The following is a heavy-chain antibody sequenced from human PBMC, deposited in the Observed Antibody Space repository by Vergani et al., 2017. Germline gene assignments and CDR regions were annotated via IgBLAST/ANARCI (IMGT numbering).Heavy chain of an antibody. D-gene: IGHD2-15*01. CDR2: IWYDGSNK. Sequence: QVQLMESGGGVVQPGRSLRLSCAASGFTFSSYGMHWVRQAPGKGLEWVAVIWYDGSNKYYADSVKGRFTISRDNSKKTLYLQMNSLRAEDTAVYYCAGVDYYYGMDVWGQGTTVTVSS. V-gene: IGHV3-33*01. J-gene: IGHJ6*02. CDR1: GFTFSSYG. CDR3: AGVDYYYGMDV.